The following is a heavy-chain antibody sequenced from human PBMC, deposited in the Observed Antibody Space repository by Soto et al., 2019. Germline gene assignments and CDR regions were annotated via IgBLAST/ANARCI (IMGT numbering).Heavy chain of an antibody. D-gene: IGHD3-22*01. CDR2: ISGSGGST. J-gene: IGHJ4*02. Sequence: PVVSLRLSCAASGFTFSSYAMSWVRQAPGKGLEWVSAISGSGGSTYYADSVKGRFTISRDNSKNTLYLQMNSLRAEDTAVYYRAKGGSSGYYLIDYWGQGTLVTVSS. CDR3: AKGGSSGYYLIDY. CDR1: GFTFSSYA. V-gene: IGHV3-23*01.